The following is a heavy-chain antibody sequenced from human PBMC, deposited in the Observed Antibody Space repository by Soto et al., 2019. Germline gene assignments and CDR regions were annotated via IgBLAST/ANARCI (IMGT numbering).Heavy chain of an antibody. CDR2: ISYDGSNK. CDR3: EKDFLEYYGGHHNGFTY. J-gene: IGHJ4*02. CDR1: GFTFSSYA. D-gene: IGHD2-21*01. Sequence: GGSLRLSCAASGFTFSSYAMHWVRQAPGKGLEWVAVISYDGSNKYYADSVKGRFTISRDNSKDTLYLQMNSLRPDDTAVYFCEKDFLEYYGGHHNGFTYCGQGTLVTVSS. V-gene: IGHV3-30-3*01.